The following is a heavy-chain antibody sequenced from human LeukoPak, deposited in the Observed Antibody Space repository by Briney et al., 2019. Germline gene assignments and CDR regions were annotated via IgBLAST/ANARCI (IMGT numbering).Heavy chain of an antibody. D-gene: IGHD4-17*01. CDR3: ARDAYTTTSNWLDP. CDR1: GFTLNKYW. J-gene: IGHJ5*02. V-gene: IGHV3-74*01. CDR2: ITGDGSDI. Sequence: GGSLTLSCAASGFTLNKYWMHSGRQAPGTGLDSVSRITGDGSDIAYADSVKGRFTVSRDDAKNILFLQMTSLRVEDTAIYYCARDAYTTTSNWLDPWGQGTLVTVSS.